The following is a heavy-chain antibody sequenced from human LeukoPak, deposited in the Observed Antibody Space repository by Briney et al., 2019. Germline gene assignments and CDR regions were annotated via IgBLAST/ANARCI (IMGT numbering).Heavy chain of an antibody. D-gene: IGHD3-22*01. J-gene: IGHJ4*02. CDR3: ASSQSRHITRIVVVLDD. CDR1: GFTFSSYS. V-gene: IGHV3-21*01. Sequence: SGGSLRLSCAASGFTFSSYSMNWVRQAPGKGLKWVSSISSSSDYIHYADSVKGRFTISRDNAKNSLYLQMNSLRAEDTAVYYCASSQSRHITRIVVVLDDWGQGTLVTVSS. CDR2: ISSSSDYI.